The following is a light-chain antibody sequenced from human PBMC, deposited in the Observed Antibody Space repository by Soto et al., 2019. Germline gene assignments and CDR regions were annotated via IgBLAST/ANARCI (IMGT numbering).Light chain of an antibody. CDR3: QQYASSSYP. Sequence: EIVLTQSPGTLSLSPGDRATPSCRTSQSVSSSYLAWYQQKPGQAPRLLIYGASRRATGIPDRFSGSGSGTDFTLTISRLEPEDFAVYFCQQYASSSYPFGQGTKVDIK. J-gene: IGKJ2*01. V-gene: IGKV3-20*01. CDR1: QSVSSSY. CDR2: GAS.